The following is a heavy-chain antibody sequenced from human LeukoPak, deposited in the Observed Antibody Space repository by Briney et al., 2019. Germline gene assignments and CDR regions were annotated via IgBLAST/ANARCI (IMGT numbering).Heavy chain of an antibody. CDR3: ARVRDYGGIGEDY. CDR1: GYTFTSYD. J-gene: IGHJ4*02. CDR2: ISAYNGNT. V-gene: IGHV1-18*01. Sequence: GASVTVSCKASGYTFTSYDINWVPQATGQGLEWMGWISAYNGNTNYAQRFQGRVTMTTDTSTSTAYMELRSLRSDDTAVYYCARVRDYGGIGEDYWGQGTLVTVSS. D-gene: IGHD3-16*01.